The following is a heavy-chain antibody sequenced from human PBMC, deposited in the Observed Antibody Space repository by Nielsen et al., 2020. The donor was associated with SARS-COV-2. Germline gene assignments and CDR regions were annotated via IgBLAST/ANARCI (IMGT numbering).Heavy chain of an antibody. CDR3: ARGGAYYHTTVDY. J-gene: IGHJ4*02. V-gene: IGHV4-59*13. CDR1: GGSITSYY. Sequence: ETLSLTCTVSGGSITSYYWSWIRQPPGKGLEWIGYIYYNGNTNYNPSLKSRVTISLDTSNKQFFLRLRSVTATDTAVYYCARGGAYYHTTVDYWGQGTLVTVSS. D-gene: IGHD4/OR15-4a*01. CDR2: IYYNGNT.